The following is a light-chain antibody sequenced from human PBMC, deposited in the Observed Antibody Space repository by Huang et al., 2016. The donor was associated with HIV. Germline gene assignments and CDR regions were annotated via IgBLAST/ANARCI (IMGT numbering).Light chain of an antibody. CDR2: DAS. V-gene: IGKV1-39*01. CDR3: QQSARTPRT. J-gene: IGKJ2*01. CDR1: QNIKRY. Sequence: DIQITQSPSSLSASVGDTVIITCRAIQNIKRYLNWYQQEPGKAPKLLISDASNLQSGVPSTFSGSGSGTDFTLTINSLQPEDSATYYCQQSARTPRTFGQGTKLEI.